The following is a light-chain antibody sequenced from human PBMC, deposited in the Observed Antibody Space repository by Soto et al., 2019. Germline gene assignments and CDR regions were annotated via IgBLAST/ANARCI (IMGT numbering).Light chain of an antibody. CDR1: QSISMS. Sequence: DIQMTQSPFTLSASVGDRVTITCRASQSISMSLAWHQQKPGKAPKPLLYKGSSLESGAPSRFSGSGSGTEFTLTISSLEPDDFATYYCQQYRYFPWTFGQGTKV. V-gene: IGKV1-5*03. CDR3: QQYRYFPWT. J-gene: IGKJ1*01. CDR2: KGS.